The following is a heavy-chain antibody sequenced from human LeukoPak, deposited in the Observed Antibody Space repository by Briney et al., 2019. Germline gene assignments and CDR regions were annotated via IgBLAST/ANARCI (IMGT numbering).Heavy chain of an antibody. J-gene: IGHJ4*02. D-gene: IGHD2-2*01. Sequence: GRSLRLSCAASGFAFSSYGMSWVRQAPGKGLDSVSLIIDSGTSTYYADSVKGRFTISRDNSKNTLYLQMNSLRAEDTAVYYCAKVPGYCSSTSCYAYFGYWGQGNLVTVSS. CDR1: GFAFSSYG. CDR2: IIDSGTST. CDR3: AKVPGYCSSTSCYAYFGY. V-gene: IGHV3-23*01.